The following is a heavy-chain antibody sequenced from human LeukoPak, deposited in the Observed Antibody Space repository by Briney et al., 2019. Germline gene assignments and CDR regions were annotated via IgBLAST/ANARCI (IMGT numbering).Heavy chain of an antibody. V-gene: IGHV1-46*01. CDR3: ARTTVTTDYFDY. CDR1: GYTFTSYY. J-gene: IGHJ4*02. CDR2: INPSGGST. D-gene: IGHD4-17*01. Sequence: ASVKVSCKASGYTFTSYYMHWVRQAPGQGLEWMGIINPSGGSTSYAQKFQGRVTMTRDMSTSTVYMELSSLRSEDTAVYYCARTTVTTDYFDYWGQGTLVTVSS.